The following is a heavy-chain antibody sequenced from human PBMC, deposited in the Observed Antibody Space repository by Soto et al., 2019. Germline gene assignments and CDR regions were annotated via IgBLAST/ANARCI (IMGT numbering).Heavy chain of an antibody. CDR1: GFTVSSNY. D-gene: IGHD3-10*01. J-gene: IGHJ3*02. Sequence: GGSLRLSCAASGFTVSSNYMSWVRQAPGKGLEWVSVIYSGGSTYYADSVKGRFTISRDNSKNTLYLQMNSLRAEDTAVYYCARGPHMVRALNGAFDIWGQGTMVTVSS. CDR2: IYSGGST. CDR3: ARGPHMVRALNGAFDI. V-gene: IGHV3-66*01.